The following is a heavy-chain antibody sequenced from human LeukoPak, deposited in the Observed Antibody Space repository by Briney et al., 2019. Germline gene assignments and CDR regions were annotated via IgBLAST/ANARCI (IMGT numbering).Heavy chain of an antibody. CDR2: IIPIFGTT. CDR3: AGGGPLYYYYMDV. CDR1: GVTFSSSA. J-gene: IGHJ6*03. Sequence: ASVKVSCKASGVTFSSSAINWVRQAPGQGLEWIGRIIPIFGTTNYAQKFQGRVTITKDESTSTDYMTLSSLRSEDTAVYYCAGGGPLYYYYMDVSGKGTTVTVSS. D-gene: IGHD3-16*01. V-gene: IGHV1-69*05.